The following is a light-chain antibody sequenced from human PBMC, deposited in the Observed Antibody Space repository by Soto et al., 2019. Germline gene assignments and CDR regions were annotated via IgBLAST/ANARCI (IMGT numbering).Light chain of an antibody. Sequence: QSVLTQPASVSGSPGQSITISCTGTSSDVGGYNYVSWYQQHPGKVPKLMIYDVTNRPSGVSNRFSGSKSGNTASLTISGLQAEDEADYYCSSYTSSSTPYVFATGTKVTVL. J-gene: IGLJ1*01. CDR3: SSYTSSSTPYV. CDR1: SSDVGGYNY. V-gene: IGLV2-14*03. CDR2: DVT.